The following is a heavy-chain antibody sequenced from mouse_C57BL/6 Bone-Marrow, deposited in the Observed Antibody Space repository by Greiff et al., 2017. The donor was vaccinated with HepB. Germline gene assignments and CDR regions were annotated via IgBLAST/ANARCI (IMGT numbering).Heavy chain of an antibody. J-gene: IGHJ2*01. CDR2: ISYDGSN. Sequence: EVHLVESGPGLVKPSQSLSLTCSVTGYSITSGYYWNWIRQFPGNKLEWMGYISYDGSNNYNPSLKNRISITRDTSKNQFFLTLNSVTTEDTATYYCASYYYGSSYPFDYWGQGTTLTVSS. CDR3: ASYYYGSSYPFDY. D-gene: IGHD1-1*01. CDR1: GYSITSGYY. V-gene: IGHV3-6*01.